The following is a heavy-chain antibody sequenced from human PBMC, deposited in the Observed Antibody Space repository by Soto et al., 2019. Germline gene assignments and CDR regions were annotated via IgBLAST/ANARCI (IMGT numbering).Heavy chain of an antibody. Sequence: SETLSLTCTVSGASISSYYWSWIRQPPGKGLEWIGYIYYSGSTNYNPSLKSRVTISVDTSKNQFSLKLSSVTAADTAVYYCARTGTTVTTPNWFDPWGQGTLVTVSS. CDR3: ARTGTTVTTPNWFDP. J-gene: IGHJ5*02. CDR2: IYYSGST. CDR1: GASISSYY. D-gene: IGHD4-17*01. V-gene: IGHV4-59*08.